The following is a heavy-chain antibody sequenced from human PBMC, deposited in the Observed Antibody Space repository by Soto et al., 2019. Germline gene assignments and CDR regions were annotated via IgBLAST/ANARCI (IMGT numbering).Heavy chain of an antibody. D-gene: IGHD3-3*01. CDR1: GGSISSGDYY. Sequence: PSETLSLTXTVSGGSISSGDYYWSWIRQPPGKGLEWIGYIYYSGSTYYNPSLKSRVTISVDTSKNQFSLKLSSVTAADTAVYYCARDLLSWRDYDFWSGAPPYYYGMDVWGQGTTVTVSS. J-gene: IGHJ6*02. CDR2: IYYSGST. V-gene: IGHV4-30-4*01. CDR3: ARDLLSWRDYDFWSGAPPYYYGMDV.